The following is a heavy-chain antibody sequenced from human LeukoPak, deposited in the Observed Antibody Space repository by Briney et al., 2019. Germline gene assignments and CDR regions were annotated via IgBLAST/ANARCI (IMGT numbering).Heavy chain of an antibody. CDR1: GYTFTSYY. CDR3: ARDWPTMGDAFDI. D-gene: IGHD3-10*01. CDR2: INPSGGST. J-gene: IGHJ3*02. V-gene: IGHV1-46*03. Sequence: ASVKVSCKASGYTFTSYYMHWVRQAPGQGLEGMGIINPSGGSTSYAQKFQGRVTMTRDTSTSTVYMELSSLRSEDTAVYYCARDWPTMGDAFDIWGQGTMVTVSS.